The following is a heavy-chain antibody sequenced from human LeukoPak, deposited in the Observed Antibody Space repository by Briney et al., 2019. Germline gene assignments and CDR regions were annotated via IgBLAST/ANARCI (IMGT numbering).Heavy chain of an antibody. V-gene: IGHV3-30*02. CDR3: AKHRGSGVAGTGGVES. CDR2: IRNDGSNK. J-gene: IGHJ4*02. D-gene: IGHD6-19*01. CDR1: GFTFSSYG. Sequence: GGSLRLSCAASGFTFSSYGMHWVRQVPGKGLEWVASIRNDGSNKYYADSVKGRFTISRDNSKNTLYLQMNSLRAEDTAVYYCAKHRGSGVAGTGGVESWGQGTLVTVSS.